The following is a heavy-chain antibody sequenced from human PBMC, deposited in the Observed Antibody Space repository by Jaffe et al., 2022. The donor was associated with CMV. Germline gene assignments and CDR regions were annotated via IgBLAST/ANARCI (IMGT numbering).Heavy chain of an antibody. J-gene: IGHJ6*02. CDR3: ARITYGVTFGGVIAPWGPYGMDV. Sequence: QVTLRESGPALVKPTQTLTLTCTFSGFSLSTSGMCVSWIRQPPGKALEWLALIDWDDDKYYSTSLKTRLTISKDTSKNQVVLTMTNMDPVDTATYYCARITYGVTFGGVIAPWGPYGMDVWGQGTTVTVSS. V-gene: IGHV2-70*01. D-gene: IGHD3-16*02. CDR2: IDWDDDK. CDR1: GFSLSTSGMC.